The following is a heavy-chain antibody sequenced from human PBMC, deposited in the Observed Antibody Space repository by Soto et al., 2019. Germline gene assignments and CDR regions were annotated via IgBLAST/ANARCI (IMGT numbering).Heavy chain of an antibody. J-gene: IGHJ4*02. Sequence: GGSLRLSCAASGFTFSNYAMHWVRQAPGKGLEWVAVISYDGSNKYYADSVKGRFTISRDNSKNTLYLQMNSLRAEDTAVYYCARDWAAAGPFDYWGQGTLVTVSS. CDR3: ARDWAAAGPFDY. V-gene: IGHV3-30-3*01. D-gene: IGHD6-13*01. CDR1: GFTFSNYA. CDR2: ISYDGSNK.